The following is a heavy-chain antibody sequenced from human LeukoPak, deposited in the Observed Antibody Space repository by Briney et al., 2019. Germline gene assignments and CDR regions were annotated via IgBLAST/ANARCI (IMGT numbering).Heavy chain of an antibody. J-gene: IGHJ4*02. V-gene: IGHV4-39*01. Sequence: PSETLSLTCTVSGGSISSSSYYWGWIRQPPGKGLEWIGSIYYSGSTYYNPSLKSRVTISVDTSKNQFSLELSSVTAADTAVYYCARKGDGYNYYFDYWGQGTLVTVSS. CDR2: IYYSGST. CDR1: GGSISSSSYY. CDR3: ARKGDGYNYYFDY. D-gene: IGHD5-24*01.